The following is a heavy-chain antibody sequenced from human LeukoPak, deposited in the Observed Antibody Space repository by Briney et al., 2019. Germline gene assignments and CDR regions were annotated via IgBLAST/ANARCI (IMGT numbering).Heavy chain of an antibody. J-gene: IGHJ4*02. V-gene: IGHV3-21*04. D-gene: IGHD3-22*01. CDR3: AKGSTDYDSSNYYLGY. CDR1: GFIFSSYS. Sequence: NPGGSLRLSCAASGFIFSSYSMNWVRQAPGKGLEWVSSISSSSTYIYYADSVKGRFTISRDNSKNSLYLQMNSLRTEDTALYYCAKGSTDYDSSNYYLGYWGQGTLVTVSS. CDR2: ISSSSTYI.